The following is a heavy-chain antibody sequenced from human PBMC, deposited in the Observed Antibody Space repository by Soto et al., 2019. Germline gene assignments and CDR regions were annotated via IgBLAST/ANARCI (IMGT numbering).Heavy chain of an antibody. CDR2: IYHSGIT. V-gene: IGHV4-39*01. Sequence: PSETLSLTCTVSGGSVSSTSDYWVWIRQPPGKGLEWIGSIYHSGITYYNPSLKSRVTISVDRSNNQFSLKLSSVTAADTAVYYCARPGLWRELYYWGQGTPVTVSS. J-gene: IGHJ4*02. CDR1: GGSVSSTSDY. D-gene: IGHD1-7*01. CDR3: ARPGLWRELYY.